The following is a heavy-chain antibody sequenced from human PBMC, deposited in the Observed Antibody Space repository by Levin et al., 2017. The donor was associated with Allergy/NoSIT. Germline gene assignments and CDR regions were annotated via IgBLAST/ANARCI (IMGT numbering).Heavy chain of an antibody. J-gene: IGHJ3*02. V-gene: IGHV4-59*08. CDR2: IYYSGST. D-gene: IGHD1-26*01. CDR3: ARNVGAFDI. CDR1: GGSISSYY. Sequence: HSQTLSLTCTVSGGSISSYYWSWIRQPPGKGLEWIGYIYYSGSTNYNPSLKSRVTISVDTSKNQFSLKLSSVTAADTAVYYCARNVGAFDIWGQGTMVTVSS.